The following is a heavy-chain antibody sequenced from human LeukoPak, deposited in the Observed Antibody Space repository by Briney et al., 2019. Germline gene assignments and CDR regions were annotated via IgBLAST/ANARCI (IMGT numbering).Heavy chain of an antibody. V-gene: IGHV4-34*01. CDR2: INHSGST. CDR1: GGSFSGYY. D-gene: IGHD2-15*01. Sequence: PSETLSLTCAVYGGSFSGYYWSWIRQPPGKGLEWIGEINHSGSTNYNPSLKSRVTISVDTSKNQFFLKLSSVTAADTAVYYCARGRYCSGGSCLPGDYWGQGTLVTVSS. J-gene: IGHJ4*02. CDR3: ARGRYCSGGSCLPGDY.